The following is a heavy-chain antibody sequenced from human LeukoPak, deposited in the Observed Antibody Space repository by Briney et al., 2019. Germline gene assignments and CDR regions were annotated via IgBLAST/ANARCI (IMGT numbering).Heavy chain of an antibody. CDR1: GDSVSSNSAA. J-gene: IGHJ4*02. CDR3: ARAKIAAAGTMVDY. Sequence: SQTLSRTCAISGDSVSSNSAAWNWIRQSPSRGLEWLGRTYYRSKLYNDYAVSVKSRITINPDTSKNQFSLQLNSVTPEDTAVYYCARAKIAAAGTMVDYWGQGTLVTVSS. CDR2: TYYRSKLYN. D-gene: IGHD6-13*01. V-gene: IGHV6-1*01.